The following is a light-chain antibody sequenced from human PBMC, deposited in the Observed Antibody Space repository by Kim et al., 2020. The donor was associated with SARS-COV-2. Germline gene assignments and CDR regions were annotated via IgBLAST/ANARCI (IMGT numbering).Light chain of an antibody. CDR3: QHYIRFPYT. CDR2: QAS. V-gene: IGKV1-5*01. J-gene: IGKJ2*01. Sequence: SASLGDRVAITGPASQIINTYLAWYQQKPGKAPNLLIYQASSLHIGVPSRFSGSASGTEFTLTISSLQPDDVATYYCQHYIRFPYTFGQGTKLEIK. CDR1: QIINTY.